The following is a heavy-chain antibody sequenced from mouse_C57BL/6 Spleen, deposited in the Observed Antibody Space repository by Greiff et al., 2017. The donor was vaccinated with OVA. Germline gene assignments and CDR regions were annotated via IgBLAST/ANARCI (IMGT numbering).Heavy chain of an antibody. CDR1: GYTFTSYW. D-gene: IGHD1-1*01. Sequence: VQLQQPGAELVKPGASVKMSCKASGYTFTSYWITWVKQRPGQGLEWIGDIYPGSGSTNYNEKFKSKATLTVDTSSSTAYMQLSSLTSEDSAVYYCARYGYGSSYKAYYYAMDYWGQGTSVTVSS. V-gene: IGHV1-55*01. CDR2: IYPGSGST. CDR3: ARYGYGSSYKAYYYAMDY. J-gene: IGHJ4*01.